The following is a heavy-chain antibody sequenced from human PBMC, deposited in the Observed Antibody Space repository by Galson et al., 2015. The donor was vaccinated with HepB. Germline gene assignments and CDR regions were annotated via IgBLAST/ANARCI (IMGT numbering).Heavy chain of an antibody. V-gene: IGHV4-34*01. J-gene: IGHJ4*02. D-gene: IGHD3-22*01. CDR3: ARGVLETTMIVVVITAGVHYFDY. Sequence: SETLSLTCAVYGGSFSGYYWSWIRQPPGKGLEWIGEINDSGRTNYNPSLKSRVTISVDTSKNQFSLKLSSVTAADTAVYYCARGVLETTMIVVVITAGVHYFDYWGQGTLATVSS. CDR2: INDSGRT. CDR1: GGSFSGYY.